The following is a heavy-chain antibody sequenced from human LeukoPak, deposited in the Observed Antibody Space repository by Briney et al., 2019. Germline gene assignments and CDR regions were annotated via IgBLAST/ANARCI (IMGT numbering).Heavy chain of an antibody. V-gene: IGHV3-64D*06. CDR2: ISSNGGST. CDR3: VKDRTYNYYGYGDY. CDR1: GFTFSSYA. Sequence: TGGSLRLSCSASGFTFSSYAMHWVRQAPGKGLDCVSAISSNGGSTYYADSVKGRFTISRDNSKNTLYLQMSSLRAEDTAVYYCVKDRTYNYYGYGDYWGQGTLVTVSS. D-gene: IGHD3-10*01. J-gene: IGHJ4*02.